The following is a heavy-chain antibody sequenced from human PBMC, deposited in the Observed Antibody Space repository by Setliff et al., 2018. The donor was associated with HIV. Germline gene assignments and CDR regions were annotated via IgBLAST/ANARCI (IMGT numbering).Heavy chain of an antibody. CDR3: ARTYYNFWSGDYYYYGMDV. V-gene: IGHV1-8*02. J-gene: IGHJ6*02. CDR1: GGTFSSYA. CDR2: MNPNSGNT. D-gene: IGHD3-3*01. Sequence: GASVKVSCKASGGTFSSYAISWVRQAPGQGLEWMGWMNPNSGNTGYAQKFQGRVTMTRDTSTSTVYMELSSLRSEDTAVYYCARTYYNFWSGDYYYYGMDVWGQGTTVTVSS.